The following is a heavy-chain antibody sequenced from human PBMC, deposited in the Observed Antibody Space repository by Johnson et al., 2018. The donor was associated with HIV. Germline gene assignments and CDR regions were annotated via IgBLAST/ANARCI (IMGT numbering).Heavy chain of an antibody. CDR1: GFTFSSYW. J-gene: IGHJ3*02. V-gene: IGHV3-7*02. D-gene: IGHD2-15*01. CDR2: IKQDGGNK. CDR3: AKGIRNTPINDAFDI. Sequence: VQLVESGGGLVQPGGSLRLSCAASGFTFSSYWMSWVRQAPGTGLEWVANIKQDGGNKYYADSVKGRSTISRDNSENMVYLQMNSLRGDDTAVYYCAKGIRNTPINDAFDIWGQGTLVTVSS.